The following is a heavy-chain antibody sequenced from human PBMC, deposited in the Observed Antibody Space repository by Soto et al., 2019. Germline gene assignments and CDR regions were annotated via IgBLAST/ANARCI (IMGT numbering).Heavy chain of an antibody. V-gene: IGHV1-18*01. Sequence: ASVKVSCKASGYTFTSYGISWVRQAPGQGLEWMGWISAYNGNTNYAQKLQGRVTMTTDTSTSTAYMELRSLRSDDTAVYYCATKYDGTTTYSSGWYGDYYYYYYMDVWGKGTTVTV. CDR2: ISAYNGNT. J-gene: IGHJ6*03. CDR1: GYTFTSYG. CDR3: ATKYDGTTTYSSGWYGDYYYYYYMDV. D-gene: IGHD6-19*01.